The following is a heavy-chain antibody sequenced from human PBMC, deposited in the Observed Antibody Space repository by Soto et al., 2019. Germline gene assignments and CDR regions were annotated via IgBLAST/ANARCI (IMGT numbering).Heavy chain of an antibody. J-gene: IGHJ6*01. Sequence: QVQLQESGPGLVKPSETLSLTCSVSGGSISSYYWSWIRQPPGKGLEWIGYIYYSVSTNYNPSLKSRVTISVDTSKNQFSLKLSSVTAADTAVYYCARHSPPMYDILTGTTLDPYYGMDVW. CDR1: GGSISSYY. V-gene: IGHV4-59*08. D-gene: IGHD3-9*01. CDR2: IYYSVST. CDR3: ARHSPPMYDILTGTTLDPYYGMDV.